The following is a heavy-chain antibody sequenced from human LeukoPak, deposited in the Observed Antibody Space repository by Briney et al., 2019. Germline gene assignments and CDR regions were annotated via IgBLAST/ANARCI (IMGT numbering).Heavy chain of an antibody. Sequence: GGSLRLSCAASGFTFSSYAMNWVRQAPGKGLEWVSAISGSGAGTYYADSVKGRFTISRENSKNTLYLQMNSLRAEDTAVYYCAKEVSRVTTFYFDYWGQGTLVTVSS. J-gene: IGHJ4*02. V-gene: IGHV3-23*01. D-gene: IGHD4-17*01. CDR3: AKEVSRVTTFYFDY. CDR1: GFTFSSYA. CDR2: ISGSGAGT.